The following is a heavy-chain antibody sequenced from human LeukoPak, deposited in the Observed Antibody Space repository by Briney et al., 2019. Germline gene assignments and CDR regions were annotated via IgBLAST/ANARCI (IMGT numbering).Heavy chain of an antibody. CDR1: GGSISSSSYY. CDR3: ARLTGTTGY. CDR2: IHYRGTT. J-gene: IGHJ4*02. D-gene: IGHD4-17*01. V-gene: IGHV4-39*01. Sequence: SETLSLTCTVSGGSISSSSYYWGWVRQSPGKGLEWIGAIHYRGTTYYNPSLKSRVTMSVDTSKNQFSLKLSSVTAADTSVYYCARLTGTTGYWGQGTLVTVSS.